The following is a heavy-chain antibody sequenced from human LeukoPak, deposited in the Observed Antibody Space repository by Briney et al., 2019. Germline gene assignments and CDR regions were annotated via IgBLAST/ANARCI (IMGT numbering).Heavy chain of an antibody. CDR2: INHSGST. Sequence: PSETLSLTCAVYGGSFSGYYWSWIRQPPGKGLEWIGEINHSGSTNYNPSLKSRVTISVDTSENQFSLKLSSVTAADTAVYYCARGVVTATSFDYWGQGTLVTVSS. CDR3: ARGVVTATSFDY. D-gene: IGHD2-21*02. J-gene: IGHJ4*02. CDR1: GGSFSGYY. V-gene: IGHV4-34*01.